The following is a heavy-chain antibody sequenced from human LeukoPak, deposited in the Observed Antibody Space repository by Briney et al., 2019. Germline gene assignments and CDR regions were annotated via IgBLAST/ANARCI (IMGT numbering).Heavy chain of an antibody. CDR3: ARAYYDYVWGSYPSYYFDY. Sequence: SETLSLTCTVSGGSVSSGSYYWSWIRQPPGKGLEWIGYIYYSGSTNYTPSLKSRVTISVATSKNQFSLKLSSVTAADTAVYYCARAYYDYVWGSYPSYYFDYWGQGTLVTVSS. CDR2: IYYSGST. J-gene: IGHJ4*02. D-gene: IGHD3-16*01. CDR1: GGSVSSGSYY. V-gene: IGHV4-61*01.